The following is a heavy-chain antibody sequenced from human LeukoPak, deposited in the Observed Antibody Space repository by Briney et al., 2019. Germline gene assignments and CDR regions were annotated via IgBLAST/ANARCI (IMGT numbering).Heavy chain of an antibody. CDR3: ARGFFNFED. V-gene: IGHV3-66*02. CDR1: GFSVSGYY. J-gene: IGHJ4*02. Sequence: GGSLRLSCAASGFSVSGYYMSWVRQAPGRGLEWVSVIYSGGDTSYADSVKGRFTVSRGNAKNTVDLHMNGLRPEDTAFYYCARGFFNFEDWGRGTLVTVSS. CDR2: IYSGGDT. D-gene: IGHD3-3*01.